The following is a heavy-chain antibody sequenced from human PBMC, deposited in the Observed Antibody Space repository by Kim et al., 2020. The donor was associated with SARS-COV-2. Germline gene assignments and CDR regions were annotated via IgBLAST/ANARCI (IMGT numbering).Heavy chain of an antibody. CDR2: IYTTGRT. CDR3: ARGFYCSGATCLLDY. D-gene: IGHD2-15*01. CDR1: GGSISDYY. V-gene: IGHV4-4*07. Sequence: SETLSLTCTVSGGSISDYYWSWIRQPAGKGLEWIGRIYTTGRTNYNPSLKSRVTMSVDTSKSQFYLKLSSVTAADTAVYYCARGFYCSGATCLLDYWGQGTLVTVSS. J-gene: IGHJ4*02.